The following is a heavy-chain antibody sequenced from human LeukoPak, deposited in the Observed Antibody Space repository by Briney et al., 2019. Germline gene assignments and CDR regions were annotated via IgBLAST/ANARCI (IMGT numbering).Heavy chain of an antibody. D-gene: IGHD3-3*01. J-gene: IGHJ4*02. CDR2: IKEGASEK. V-gene: IGHV3-7*01. Sequence: GGSLRLSCAASGFTFSSYWMSWVRQAPGKGLEWVANIKEGASEKYYVDSVKGRFTISRDNAKNSLYLQMNSLRVEDTAVYFCARYRIGYGYWGQGTLVTVSS. CDR1: GFTFSSYW. CDR3: ARYRIGYGY.